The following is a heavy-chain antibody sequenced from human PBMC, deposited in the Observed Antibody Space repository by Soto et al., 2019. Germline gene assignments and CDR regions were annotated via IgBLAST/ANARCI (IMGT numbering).Heavy chain of an antibody. J-gene: IGHJ6*02. Sequence: SETLSLTCTVSGGSISSGGYYWSWIRQHPGKGLEWIGYIYYSGSTYYNPSLKSRVTISVDTSKNQCSLKLSSVTAADTAVYYCARDLVSLDYYYGMDVWGQGTTVTVS. CDR2: IYYSGST. D-gene: IGHD3-16*02. CDR3: ARDLVSLDYYYGMDV. CDR1: GGSISSGGYY. V-gene: IGHV4-31*03.